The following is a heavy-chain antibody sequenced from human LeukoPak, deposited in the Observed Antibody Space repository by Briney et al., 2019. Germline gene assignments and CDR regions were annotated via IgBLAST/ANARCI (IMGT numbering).Heavy chain of an antibody. V-gene: IGHV1-69*10. Sequence: SVKVSCKASGGSFSSYAVNWVRQAPGQGLEWMGDIIPILTTTNYAQNFQDRVTLTADKSTSTAYMELRSLISEDTAVYYCARNKGVYGDYKYYYGMDVWGQGTTVTVSS. D-gene: IGHD4-17*01. CDR1: GGSFSSYA. CDR3: ARNKGVYGDYKYYYGMDV. J-gene: IGHJ6*02. CDR2: IIPILTTT.